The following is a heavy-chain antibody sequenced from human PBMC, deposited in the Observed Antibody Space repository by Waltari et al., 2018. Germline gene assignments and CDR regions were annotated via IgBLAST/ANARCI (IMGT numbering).Heavy chain of an antibody. Sequence: QVQLHQWDAGLMKPSASLSLTCSVSGPSLRDLYWSLIRQPPWKGLEWIGAINHSGGSDYNPSLKSRVTISVDRSKSQFSLRMSSVTAADTAVYYCARRFAYCSSTTCSSYFDYWGQGSLVIVSS. J-gene: IGHJ4*02. V-gene: IGHV4-34*01. D-gene: IGHD2-2*01. CDR1: GPSLRDLY. CDR2: INHSGGS. CDR3: ARRFAYCSSTTCSSYFDY.